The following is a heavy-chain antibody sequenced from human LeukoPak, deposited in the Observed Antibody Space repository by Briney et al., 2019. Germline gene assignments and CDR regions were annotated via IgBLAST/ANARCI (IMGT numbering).Heavy chain of an antibody. Sequence: GASVKVSCKASGYTFTSYYIHWVRQAPGQGLEWMGWISAYNGKTNYAQKLQGRVTMTTDTSTSTAYMELRSLRSDDTAMYYCARVPIPEVLWFGEEQGGYYYYYMDVWGKGTTVTISS. CDR3: ARVPIPEVLWFGEEQGGYYYYYMDV. CDR1: GYTFTSYY. J-gene: IGHJ6*03. D-gene: IGHD3-10*01. CDR2: ISAYNGKT. V-gene: IGHV1-18*04.